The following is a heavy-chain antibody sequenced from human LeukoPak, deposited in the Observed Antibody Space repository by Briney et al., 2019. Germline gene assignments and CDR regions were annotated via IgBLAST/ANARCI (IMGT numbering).Heavy chain of an antibody. D-gene: IGHD4-23*01. CDR3: AKEGTTVVPSSYYYYYMDV. Sequence: RTGGSLRLSCAASGFTFSSYAMSWVRQAPGKGLEWVSGISGSDGSTNYADSVKGRFTISRENSKNTLYLQMNSLRAEDTAVYYCAKEGTTVVPSSYYYYYMDVWGKGTTVTISS. V-gene: IGHV3-23*01. J-gene: IGHJ6*03. CDR2: ISGSDGST. CDR1: GFTFSSYA.